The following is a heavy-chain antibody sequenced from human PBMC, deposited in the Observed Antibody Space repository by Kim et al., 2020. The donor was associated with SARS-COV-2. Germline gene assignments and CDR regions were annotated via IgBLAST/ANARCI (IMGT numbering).Heavy chain of an antibody. CDR3: ARARRYSGSRFDY. J-gene: IGHJ4*02. CDR2: INHSGST. V-gene: IGHV4-34*01. D-gene: IGHD1-26*01. Sequence: SETLSLTCAVYGGSFSGYYWSWIRQPPGKGLEWIGEINHSGSTNYNPSLKSRVTISVDTSKNQFSLKLSSVTAADTAVYYCARARRYSGSRFDYWGQGTLVTVSS. CDR1: GGSFSGYY.